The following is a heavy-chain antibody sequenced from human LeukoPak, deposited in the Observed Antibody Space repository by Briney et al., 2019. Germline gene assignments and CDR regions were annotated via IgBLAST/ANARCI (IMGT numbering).Heavy chain of an antibody. V-gene: IGHV4-59*08. D-gene: IGHD4-23*01. CDR1: GGSISSYY. J-gene: IGHJ3*02. CDR3: AGYGGNSRAAFDI. Sequence: SSETMSLTCSVSGGSISSYYWSWIRQPPGKGLEWIGYIYYSGSTNYNPSLKSRVTISVDTSKNQFSLKLSSVTAADTAVYYCAGYGGNSRAAFDIWGQGTMVTVSS. CDR2: IYYSGST.